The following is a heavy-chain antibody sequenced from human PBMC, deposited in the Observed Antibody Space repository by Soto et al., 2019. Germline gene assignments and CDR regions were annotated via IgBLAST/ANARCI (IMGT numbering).Heavy chain of an antibody. CDR2: IYHSGST. J-gene: IGHJ6*02. CDR1: GGSISSSNW. CDR3: ARSRGVYYYYYGTDV. D-gene: IGHD3-10*01. V-gene: IGHV4-4*02. Sequence: LSETLSLTCAVSGGSISSSNWWSWVRQPPGKGLEWIGEIYHSGSTNYNPSLKSRVTISVDKSKNQFSLKLSSVTAADTAVYYCARSRGVYYYYYGTDVWGQGTTVTVSS.